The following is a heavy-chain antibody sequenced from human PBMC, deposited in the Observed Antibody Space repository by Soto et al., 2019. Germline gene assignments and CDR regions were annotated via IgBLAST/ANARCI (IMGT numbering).Heavy chain of an antibody. D-gene: IGHD6-19*01. J-gene: IGHJ4*02. V-gene: IGHV4-39*01. CDR2: IYYSGST. Sequence: SETLSLTCTVSGGSISSSSYYWGWIRQPPGKGLEWIGSIYYSGSTYYNPSLKSRVTISVDTSKNQFSLKLSSVTAADTAVYYCASIAVAGTLEFDYWGQGTLVTVSS. CDR1: GGSISSSSYY. CDR3: ASIAVAGTLEFDY.